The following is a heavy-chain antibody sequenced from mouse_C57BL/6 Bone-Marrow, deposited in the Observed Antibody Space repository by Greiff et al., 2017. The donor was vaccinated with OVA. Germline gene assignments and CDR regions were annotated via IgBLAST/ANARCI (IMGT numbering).Heavy chain of an antibody. D-gene: IGHD2-3*01. J-gene: IGHJ3*01. V-gene: IGHV2-5*01. CDR2: IWRGGST. Sequence: VKLMESGPGLVQPSQSLSITCTVSGFSLTSYGVHWVRQSPGKGLEWLGVIWRGGSTDYNAAFMSRLSITKDNSKSQVFFKMNSLQADDTAIYYCAKNRWLPTLFAYWGQGTLVTVSA. CDR3: AKNRWLPTLFAY. CDR1: GFSLTSYG.